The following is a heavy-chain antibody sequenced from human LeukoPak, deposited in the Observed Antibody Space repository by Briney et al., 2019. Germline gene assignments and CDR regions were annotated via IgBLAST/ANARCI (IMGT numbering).Heavy chain of an antibody. CDR2: ISYGGSNK. J-gene: IGHJ3*02. V-gene: IGHV3-30-3*01. CDR3: ARDDAGGLGAFHI. Sequence: PGRSLRLSCAASGFTFSSYTMNWVRQAPGKGLECVAVISYGGSNKYYADSVKGRFTISRDNSKNTLYLQMNSLRAEDTAVYYCARDDAGGLGAFHIWGQGTMVTVSS. D-gene: IGHD6-19*01. CDR1: GFTFSSYT.